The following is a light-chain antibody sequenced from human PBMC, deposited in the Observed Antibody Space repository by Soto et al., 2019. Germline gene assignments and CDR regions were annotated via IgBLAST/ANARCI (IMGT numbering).Light chain of an antibody. Sequence: DIQLTQSPSFLSASIRDRVTITCRASQGISSYLAWYQQKPGKAPKLLIYAASTLQSGVPPRFSGSGSGTEFTLTITSLQPEDFATYYCQQLKSYPRTFGQGTKLEI. V-gene: IGKV1-9*01. J-gene: IGKJ2*01. CDR2: AAS. CDR3: QQLKSYPRT. CDR1: QGISSY.